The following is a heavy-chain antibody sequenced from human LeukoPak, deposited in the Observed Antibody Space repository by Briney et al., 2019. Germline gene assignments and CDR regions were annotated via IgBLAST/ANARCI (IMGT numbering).Heavy chain of an antibody. J-gene: IGHJ4*02. CDR3: AKDWGDYGGKWDY. D-gene: IGHD4-23*01. V-gene: IGHV3-30*02. Sequence: GGSLRLSCAASGFTFSSYWMHWVRQAPGKGLEWVAFIRYDGSNKYYADSVKGRFTISRDNSKNTLYLQMNSLRAEDTAVYYCAKDWGDYGGKWDYWGQGTLVTVSS. CDR1: GFTFSSYW. CDR2: IRYDGSNK.